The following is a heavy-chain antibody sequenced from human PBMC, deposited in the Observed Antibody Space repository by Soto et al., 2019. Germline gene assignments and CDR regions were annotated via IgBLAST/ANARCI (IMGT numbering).Heavy chain of an antibody. D-gene: IGHD1-26*01. J-gene: IGHJ4*02. Sequence: QVQLVESGGGVVQPGRSLRLSWAASGFTFSSYGMHWVRQAPGKGLEWVALISYDGSNEYYADSVKGRFTISRDNSKNTLYLQMNSLRAEDTAVYYCAKEGRRVSGCFDYWGQGTLVTVSS. CDR1: GFTFSSYG. V-gene: IGHV3-30*18. CDR3: AKEGRRVSGCFDY. CDR2: ISYDGSNE.